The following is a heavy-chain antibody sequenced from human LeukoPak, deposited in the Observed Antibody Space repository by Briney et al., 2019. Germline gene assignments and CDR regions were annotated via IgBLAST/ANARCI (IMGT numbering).Heavy chain of an antibody. Sequence: PSETLSLTCAVYGGSFSGYYWRWIRQPPGKGLEWIGEINHSGSTNYNPSLKSRVTISVDTSKNQFSLKLSSVTAADTAVYYCARGVYELRVAGHFDYWGQGTLVTVSS. J-gene: IGHJ4*02. CDR2: INHSGST. CDR1: GGSFSGYY. D-gene: IGHD6-19*01. V-gene: IGHV4-34*01. CDR3: ARGVYELRVAGHFDY.